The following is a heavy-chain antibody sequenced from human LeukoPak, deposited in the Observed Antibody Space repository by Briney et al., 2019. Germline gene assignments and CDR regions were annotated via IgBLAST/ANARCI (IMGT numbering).Heavy chain of an antibody. CDR3: ANHLACGSTSCPPFDD. CDR1: GFTFSSYA. V-gene: IGHV3-30*04. D-gene: IGHD2-2*01. CDR2: VSFDGSDK. Sequence: GGSLRLSCAASGFTFSSYAMSWVRQAPGKGLEWVAVVSFDGSDKYYADSVRGRFTISRDNAKNSLYLQMNSLRAEDTAVYYCANHLACGSTSCPPFDDWGQGTLVTVSS. J-gene: IGHJ4*02.